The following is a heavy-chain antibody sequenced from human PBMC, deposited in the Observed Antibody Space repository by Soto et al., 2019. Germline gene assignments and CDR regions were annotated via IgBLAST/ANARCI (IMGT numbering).Heavy chain of an antibody. V-gene: IGHV3-33*01. CDR2: IWYDGSNK. CDR3: ASDQSGTTYYYYNMDV. CDR1: GFTFSSYG. J-gene: IGHJ6*03. Sequence: QVQLVESGGGVVQPGRSLRLSCAASGFTFSSYGMHWVRQAPGKGLEWVAVIWYDGSNKYYADSVKGRVTISRDNSKNTLYLQMNSLRDENTAVSYGASDQSGTTYYYYNMDVWGKGTTVTVSS. D-gene: IGHD2-2*01.